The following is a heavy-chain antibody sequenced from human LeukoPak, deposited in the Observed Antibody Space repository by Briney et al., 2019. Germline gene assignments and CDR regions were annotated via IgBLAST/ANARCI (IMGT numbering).Heavy chain of an antibody. J-gene: IGHJ5*02. CDR3: AHGGGSQFHA. D-gene: IGHD5-24*01. V-gene: IGHV3-23*01. Sequence: GGSLRLSCAASGFTFSSYAMSWVRQAPGKGMEWVSSVSGGGGPSISYYADSVKGRFTISRDNSKNTIYLQMSSLRADDTATYYCAHGGGSQFHAWGQGTLVTVSS. CDR1: GFTFSSYA. CDR2: VSGGGGPSIS.